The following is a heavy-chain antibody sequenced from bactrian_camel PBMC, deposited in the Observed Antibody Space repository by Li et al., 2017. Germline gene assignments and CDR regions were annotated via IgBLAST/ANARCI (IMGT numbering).Heavy chain of an antibody. J-gene: IGHJ4*01. Sequence: HVQLVESGGGSVQAGGSLRLSCAASGYTVNRKCMGWFRQAPGKEREGVAIMTAAGWTNYADSVKGRFTISKDSAKNALYLQMNSLKPEDTAMYYCAAPAVCSLGLAARSNSGYWGQGTQVTVS. D-gene: IGHD3*01. V-gene: IGHV3S53*01. CDR3: AAPAVCSLGLAARSNSGY. CDR2: MTAAGWT. CDR1: GYTVNRKC.